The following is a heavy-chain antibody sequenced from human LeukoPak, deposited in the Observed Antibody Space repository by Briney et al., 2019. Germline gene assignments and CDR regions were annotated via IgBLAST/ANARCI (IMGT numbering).Heavy chain of an antibody. CDR3: ARISALAAVDTDY. V-gene: IGHV4-39*01. J-gene: IGHJ4*02. D-gene: IGHD6-13*01. CDR1: GGSISSTSYY. CDR2: ISYSGSA. Sequence: PSETLSLTCVVSGGSISSTSYYWGWIRQPPGKGLEWIGSISYSGSAYYTPSLKTRVTISVDTSKNQFSLKLTSVTAADTAVYYCARISALAAVDTDYWGQGTLVTVSS.